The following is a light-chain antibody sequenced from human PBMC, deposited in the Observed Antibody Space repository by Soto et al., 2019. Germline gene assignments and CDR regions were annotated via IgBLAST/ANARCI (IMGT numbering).Light chain of an antibody. Sequence: DIVMPQSPATVSVSPGVSLTLSCRASQSVSRNVAWYQQKPGQAPRLLIYGASTRATGIPARFSGSGSGADFALTISRLEPEDFAVYFCQQYGNSPPGTFGQGTRLENK. CDR3: QQYGNSPPGT. CDR2: GAS. CDR1: QSVSRN. J-gene: IGKJ5*01. V-gene: IGKV3-15*01.